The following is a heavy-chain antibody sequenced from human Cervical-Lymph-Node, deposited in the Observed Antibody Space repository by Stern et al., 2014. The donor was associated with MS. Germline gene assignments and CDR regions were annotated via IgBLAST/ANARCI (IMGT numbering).Heavy chain of an antibody. Sequence: QLQLQESGPGLVTPSQTLSLTCSVSGDSISSGRFYWTWIRQPAWKGLECMGSIYPLGCTLSNPSYKIRIPISLDPSKTKFPLIRNSVTAADTAVYYCARDLHGRIEYWGQGTLVAVSS. CDR3: ARDLHGRIEY. CDR1: GDSISSGRFY. V-gene: IGHV4-61*02. CDR2: IYPLGCT. J-gene: IGHJ4*02.